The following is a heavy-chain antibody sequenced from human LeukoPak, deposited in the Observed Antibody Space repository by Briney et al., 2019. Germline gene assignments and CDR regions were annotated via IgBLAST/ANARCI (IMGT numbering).Heavy chain of an antibody. CDR3: ARDPPVLLWFGELKDY. CDR1: AYTFTVYY. Sequence: ASVKVSCKASAYTFTVYYMHWVRQAPGQGLEWMGWIDPNNGGTNYAQKFQGRVTMTRDTSISTAYMELSRLKSDDTAVYYCARDPPVLLWFGELKDYWGQGTLVTVSS. V-gene: IGHV1-2*02. CDR2: IDPNNGGT. J-gene: IGHJ4*02. D-gene: IGHD3-10*01.